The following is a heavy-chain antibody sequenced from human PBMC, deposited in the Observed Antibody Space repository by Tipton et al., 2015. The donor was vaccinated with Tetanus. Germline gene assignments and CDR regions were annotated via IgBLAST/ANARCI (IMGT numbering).Heavy chain of an antibody. V-gene: IGHV4-31*03. CDR2: IYYSGST. Sequence: TLSLTCTVSGGSISSGGYFWNWIRQYPGKGLEWIGYIYYSGSTYYNPSLKGRLTISVDTSKNQFSLNLRSVITADTAVYYCARANNDYPKKGPFDYWGQGILVTVSS. CDR1: GGSISSGGYF. J-gene: IGHJ4*02. D-gene: IGHD5-12*01. CDR3: ARANNDYPKKGPFDY.